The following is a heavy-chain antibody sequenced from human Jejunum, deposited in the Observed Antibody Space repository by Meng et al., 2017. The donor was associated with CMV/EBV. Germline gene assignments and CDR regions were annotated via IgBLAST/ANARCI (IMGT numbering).Heavy chain of an antibody. V-gene: IGHV4-4*02. CDR2: IYHRGST. CDR3: ASFPPPGKQWLVTDY. CDR1: GGSISISNW. Sequence: QLQAAGPGLVPPSGTLSLTSPVSGGSISISNWGSCVRQPPGKGLEWIGEIYHRGSTNYNPSLKSRVTISVDKSKNQFSLKLSSVTAADTAVYYCASFPPPGKQWLVTDYWGQGTLVTVSS. D-gene: IGHD6-19*01. J-gene: IGHJ4*02.